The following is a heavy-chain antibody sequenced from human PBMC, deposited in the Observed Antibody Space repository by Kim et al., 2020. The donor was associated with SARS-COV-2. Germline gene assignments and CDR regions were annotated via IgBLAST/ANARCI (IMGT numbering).Heavy chain of an antibody. V-gene: IGHV3-21*01. CDR1: GFNFNDYN. D-gene: IGHD3-22*01. Sequence: GGSLRLSCAASGFNFNDYNMDWVRQAPGKGLEWVSSISGSSTFKYYADSVKGRFTISRDNAKNSVYLQMDTLRAEDTALYYCARVVAFYYDSGAYPRGGHFDSWGQGTLVTVSS. CDR3: ARVVAFYYDSGAYPRGGHFDS. J-gene: IGHJ4*02. CDR2: ISGSSTFK.